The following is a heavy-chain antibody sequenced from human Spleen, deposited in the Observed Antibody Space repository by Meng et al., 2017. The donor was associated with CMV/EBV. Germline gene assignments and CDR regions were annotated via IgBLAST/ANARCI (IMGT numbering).Heavy chain of an antibody. J-gene: IGHJ6*02. D-gene: IGHD1-26*01. Sequence: GESLKISCAASGFTFSSHEINWVRQATGKGLEWVSYISSSGSTISYADSVKGRFTISRDNAKNSLSLQMNSLRPEDTAVYYCARERWEGEPNYGMDVWGQGTTVTVS. CDR2: ISSSGSTI. CDR1: GFTFSSHE. CDR3: ARERWEGEPNYGMDV. V-gene: IGHV3-48*03.